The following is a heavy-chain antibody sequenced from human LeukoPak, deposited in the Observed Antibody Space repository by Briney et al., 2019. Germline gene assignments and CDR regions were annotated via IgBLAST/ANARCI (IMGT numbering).Heavy chain of an antibody. CDR1: GGSISSGDYY. D-gene: IGHD5-18*01. CDR3: ARARYSYGSNFDY. J-gene: IGHJ4*02. Sequence: SQTLSLTCTVSGGSISSGDYYWSWIRQPPGKGLEWIGYIYYSGSTCYNPSLKSRVTISVDTSKNQFPLKLSSVTAADTAVYYCARARYSYGSNFDYWGQGTLVTVPS. V-gene: IGHV4-30-4*01. CDR2: IYYSGST.